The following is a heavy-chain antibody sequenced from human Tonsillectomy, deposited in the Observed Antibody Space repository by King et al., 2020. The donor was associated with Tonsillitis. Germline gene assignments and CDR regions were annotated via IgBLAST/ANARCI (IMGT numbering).Heavy chain of an antibody. D-gene: IGHD1-7*01. V-gene: IGHV4-39*01. CDR2: IYYSGST. Sequence: QLQESGPGLVKPSETLSLTCTVSGGSISSSSYYWGWIRQPPGKGLEWIGSIYYSGSTYYNPSLKSRVTISVDTSKKQFSLKLSSVTAADTAVYYCARHPGELELPEYYYGMDVWGQGTTVTVSS. J-gene: IGHJ6*02. CDR3: ARHPGELELPEYYYGMDV. CDR1: GGSISSSSYY.